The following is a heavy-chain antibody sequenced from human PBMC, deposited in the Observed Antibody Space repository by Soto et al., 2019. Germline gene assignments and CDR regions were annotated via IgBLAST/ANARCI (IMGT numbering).Heavy chain of an antibody. V-gene: IGHV1-69*02. CDR2: IIPILGIA. CDR1: GGTFSSYT. J-gene: IGHJ6*03. CDR3: ARVRGGPGYYYYMDV. Sequence: SVKVSCKASGGTFSSYTISWVRQAPGQGLEWMGRIIPILGIANYAQKFQGRVTITADKSTSTAYMELSSLRSEDTAVYYCARVRGGPGYYYYMDVWGKGTTVTVSS.